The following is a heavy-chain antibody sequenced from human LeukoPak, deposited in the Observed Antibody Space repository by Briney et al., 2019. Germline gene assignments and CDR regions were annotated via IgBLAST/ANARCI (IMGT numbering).Heavy chain of an antibody. D-gene: IGHD2/OR15-2a*01. CDR2: THYSGSS. V-gene: IGHV4-59*01. Sequence: SETLSLTCTVAGGSISRYYWSWIRQPAGKGLEWIGYTHYSGSSNYNPSLKSRVTISVDTSKNQFSLKVSSVTAADTAVYYCARCGRNNRGYYYMEDWGKGTTVTVYS. CDR3: ARCGRNNRGYYYMED. J-gene: IGHJ6*03. CDR1: GGSISRYY.